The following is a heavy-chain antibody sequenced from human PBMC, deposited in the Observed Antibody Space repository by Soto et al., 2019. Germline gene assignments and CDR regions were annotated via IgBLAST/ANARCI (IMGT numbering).Heavy chain of an antibody. J-gene: IGHJ6*02. CDR3: TTPYGDYVYYYYGMDV. CDR1: GFTFSNAW. CDR2: IKSKTDGETT. Sequence: GGSLRLSCAASGFTFSNAWMNWVRQAPGKGLEWVGRIKSKTDGETTDYAAPVKGRFTISRDDSKNTLYLQMNSLKTEDTAVYYCTTPYGDYVYYYYGMDVWGQGTTVTVSS. D-gene: IGHD4-17*01. V-gene: IGHV3-15*07.